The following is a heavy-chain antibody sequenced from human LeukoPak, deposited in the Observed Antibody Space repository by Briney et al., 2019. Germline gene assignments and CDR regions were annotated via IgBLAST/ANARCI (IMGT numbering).Heavy chain of an antibody. CDR1: GFSFSSFT. CDR2: ISGGSTTI. J-gene: IGHJ5*02. V-gene: IGHV3-48*04. Sequence: GGSLRLSCGASGFSFSSFTMNWVRQTPGTGLELVAYISGGSTTIHYTDSVKGRFTISRDNAKNSLFLQMKSLRVDERAVYYCAKNYCAGAYYGWFAPWGEGTLGTVAS. D-gene: IGHD1-26*01. CDR3: AKNYCAGAYYGWFAP.